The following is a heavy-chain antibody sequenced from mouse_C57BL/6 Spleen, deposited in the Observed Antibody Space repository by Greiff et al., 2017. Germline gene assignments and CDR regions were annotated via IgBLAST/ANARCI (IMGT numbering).Heavy chain of an antibody. V-gene: IGHV5-6*01. D-gene: IGHD1-1*01. Sequence: EVQGVESGGDLVKPGGSLKLSCAASGFTFSSYGMSWVRQTPDKRLEWVATISSGGSYTYYPDSVKGRFTISRDNAKNTLYLQMSSLKSEDTAMYYCARDYYGSSPAWFAYWGQGTLVTVSA. CDR2: ISSGGSYT. CDR1: GFTFSSYG. J-gene: IGHJ3*01. CDR3: ARDYYGSSPAWFAY.